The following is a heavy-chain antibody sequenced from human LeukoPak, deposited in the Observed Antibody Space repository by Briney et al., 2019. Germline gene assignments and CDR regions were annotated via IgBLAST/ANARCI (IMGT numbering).Heavy chain of an antibody. CDR1: GFTLSSYA. V-gene: IGHV3-23*01. J-gene: IGHJ4*02. Sequence: PGGSLRLSCAASGFTLSSYAMSWVRQAPGKGLEWVSLISGNAGSTYYADSVKGRFTISRDITRNTPYLQMNSLRAEDTAVYYCAKDGLQFSEWLPPLGYWGQGTLVTVSS. CDR3: AKDGLQFSEWLPPLGY. D-gene: IGHD3-3*01. CDR2: ISGNAGST.